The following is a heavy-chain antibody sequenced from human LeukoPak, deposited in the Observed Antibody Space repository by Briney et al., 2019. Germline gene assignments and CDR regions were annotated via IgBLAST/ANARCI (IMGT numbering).Heavy chain of an antibody. CDR1: GGTFSSYA. J-gene: IGHJ4*02. V-gene: IGHV1-69*05. CDR3: ARDLRFLEWARFDY. Sequence: GSSVKVSCKASGGTFSSYAISWVRQAPGQGLEWMGRIIPIFGTANYAQKFQGRVTITTDESTSTAYMELSSLRSEDTAVYYCARDLRFLEWARFDYWGQGTLVTVSS. D-gene: IGHD3-3*01. CDR2: IIPIFGTA.